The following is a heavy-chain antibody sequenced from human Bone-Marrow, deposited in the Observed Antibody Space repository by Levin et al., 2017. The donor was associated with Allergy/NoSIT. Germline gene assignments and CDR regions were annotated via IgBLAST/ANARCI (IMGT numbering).Heavy chain of an antibody. Sequence: RGESLKISCAASEFIVSSNYMSWVRQVPGKGLDWVSVIHSRGSAYYADSVQGRFTISRDNSKNTLYLRMNSLRVEDTAVYYCVARSNGMDVWGQGTTVTVSS. V-gene: IGHV3-66*01. CDR1: EFIVSSNY. J-gene: IGHJ6*02. CDR2: IHSRGSA. D-gene: IGHD5-12*01. CDR3: VARSNGMDV.